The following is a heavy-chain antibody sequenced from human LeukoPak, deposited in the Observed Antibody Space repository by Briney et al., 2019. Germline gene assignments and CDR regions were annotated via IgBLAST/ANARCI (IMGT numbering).Heavy chain of an antibody. CDR1: GGTFSSYA. CDR2: IIPIFGTA. J-gene: IGHJ4*02. V-gene: IGHV1-69*13. CDR3: ARARGYSGYGSY. Sequence: GASVKVSCKASGGTFSSYATSWVRQAPGQGLEWMGGIIPIFGTANYAQKFQGRVTITADESTSTAYMELSSLRSEDTAVYYCARARGYSGYGSYWGQGTLVTISS. D-gene: IGHD5-12*01.